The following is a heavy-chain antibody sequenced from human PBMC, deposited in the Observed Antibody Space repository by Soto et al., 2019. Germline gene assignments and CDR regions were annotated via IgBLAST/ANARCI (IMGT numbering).Heavy chain of an antibody. CDR1: GGSISSYY. D-gene: IGHD4-4*01. V-gene: IGHV4-59*01. CDR2: IYYGGST. Sequence: PSETLSLTCTVSGGSISSYYWSWIRQPPGKGLEWIGYIYYGGSTNYNPSLKSRVTISVDTSKNQFSLKLSSVTAADTAVYYCARVIYSNYVDYWGQGTLVTVS. CDR3: ARVIYSNYVDY. J-gene: IGHJ4*02.